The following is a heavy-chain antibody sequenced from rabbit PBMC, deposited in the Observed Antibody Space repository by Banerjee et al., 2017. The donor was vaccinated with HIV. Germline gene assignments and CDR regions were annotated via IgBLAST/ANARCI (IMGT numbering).Heavy chain of an antibody. CDR2: INSGGST. V-gene: IGHV1S40*01. CDR1: GFSFSSNYY. Sequence: QSLEESGGDLVKPGASLTLTCTASGFSFSSNYYMCWVRQAPGKGLEYIGFINSGGSTYYASWAKGRFTISKTSSTTVTLQMTSLTAADTATYFCARDRIFNTGWAFNLWGPGTLVTVS. J-gene: IGHJ4*01. CDR3: ARDRIFNTGWAFNL. D-gene: IGHD4-1*01.